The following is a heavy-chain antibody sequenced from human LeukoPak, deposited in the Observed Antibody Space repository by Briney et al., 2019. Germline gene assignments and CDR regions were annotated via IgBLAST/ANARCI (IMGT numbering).Heavy chain of an antibody. CDR3: AKDPNGDYIGTFDI. J-gene: IGHJ3*02. V-gene: IGHV3-23*01. D-gene: IGHD4-17*01. Sequence: PGGSLRLSCAASGFTFSSYAMSWVRQAPGKGLEWVATVLGSGFPTYYADSVQGRFTISRDNSKNTLYLQMNSLRAEDTAIYYCAKDPNGDYIGTFDIWGQGAMVIVS. CDR2: VLGSGFPT. CDR1: GFTFSSYA.